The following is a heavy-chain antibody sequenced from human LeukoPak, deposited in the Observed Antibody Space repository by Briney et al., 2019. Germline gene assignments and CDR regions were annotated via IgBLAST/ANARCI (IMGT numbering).Heavy chain of an antibody. Sequence: ASVKVSCKASGGTFSSYAISWVRQAPGQGLEWMGGITPIFGTANYAQKFQGRVTITADESTSTAYMELSSLRSEDTAVYYCAREFGSSSLFDYWGQGTLVTVSS. V-gene: IGHV1-69*13. CDR3: AREFGSSSLFDY. J-gene: IGHJ4*02. CDR1: GGTFSSYA. D-gene: IGHD6-13*01. CDR2: ITPIFGTA.